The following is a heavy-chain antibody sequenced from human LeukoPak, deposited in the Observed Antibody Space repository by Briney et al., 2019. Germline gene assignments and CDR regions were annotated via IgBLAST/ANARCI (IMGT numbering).Heavy chain of an antibody. V-gene: IGHV4-61*02. CDR2: INHSGST. D-gene: IGHD6-13*01. J-gene: IGHJ5*02. Sequence: QVQLQESGPRLVKPSQTLSLTCTVSGVSISSNDYYWTWIRQPAGKGLEWIGEINHSGSTNYNPSLKSRVTISVDTSKNQFSLKLSSVTAADTAVYYCARGRITAAASYNWFDPWGQGTLVTVSS. CDR1: GVSISSNDYY. CDR3: ARGRITAAASYNWFDP.